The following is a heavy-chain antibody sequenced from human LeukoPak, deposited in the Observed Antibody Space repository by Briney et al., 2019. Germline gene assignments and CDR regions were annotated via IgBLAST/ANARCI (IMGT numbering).Heavy chain of an antibody. Sequence: PSETLSLTCTVSGGSINSGNYYWSWVRQPGGKGLEWIGRISTSGSTNYNPSLKSRVTMSVDTFKNRFSLMLSSVTAADTAVYYCTRDSSGYDWFYDYWGQGTLVTVSS. CDR1: GGSINSGNYY. V-gene: IGHV4-61*02. CDR3: TRDSSGYDWFYDY. J-gene: IGHJ4*02. CDR2: ISTSGST. D-gene: IGHD5-12*01.